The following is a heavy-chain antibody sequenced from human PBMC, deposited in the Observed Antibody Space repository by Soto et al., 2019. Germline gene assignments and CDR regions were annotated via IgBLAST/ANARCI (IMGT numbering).Heavy chain of an antibody. CDR2: IYYSGST. CDR1: GGSISSGDWC. V-gene: IGHV4-39*01. Sequence: PSETLSLTCAVSGGSISSGDWCWSWVRQSPGKGLEWVGGIYYSGSTNYTPSLKIRVTISVDTSKNKFSLKLISVTAADTAVYYCARLDWNYVSIDYWGQGTLVTVSS. CDR3: ARLDWNYVSIDY. J-gene: IGHJ4*02. D-gene: IGHD1-7*01.